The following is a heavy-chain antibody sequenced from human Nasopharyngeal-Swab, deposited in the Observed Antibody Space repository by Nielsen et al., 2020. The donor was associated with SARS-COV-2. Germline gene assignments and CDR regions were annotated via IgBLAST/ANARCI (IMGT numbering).Heavy chain of an antibody. V-gene: IGHV3-21*01. CDR2: ISSSSSYI. D-gene: IGHD5-12*01. CDR1: GFTFSSYE. Sequence: GESLKISCAASGFTFSSYEMNWVRQAPGKGLEWVSSISSSSSYIYYADSVKGRFTISRDNAKNSLYLQMNSLRAENTAVYYCARDLGHSGYDLYDYWGQGTLVTVSS. CDR3: ARDLGHSGYDLYDY. J-gene: IGHJ4*02.